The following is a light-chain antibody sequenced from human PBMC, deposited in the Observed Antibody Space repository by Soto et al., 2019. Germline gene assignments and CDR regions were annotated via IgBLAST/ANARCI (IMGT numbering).Light chain of an antibody. J-gene: IGLJ3*02. CDR3: AAWDDSLNGPV. CDR2: SND. V-gene: IGLV1-44*01. Sequence: QSVLTQPPSASGTPGQSVTISCSGSSSNIGNNFVNWYQQFPGTAPKLLICSNDQLHSGAPDRFSGSKSDTSASLAISGLQSADEADYYCAAWDDSLNGPVFGGGTKLTVL. CDR1: SSNIGNNF.